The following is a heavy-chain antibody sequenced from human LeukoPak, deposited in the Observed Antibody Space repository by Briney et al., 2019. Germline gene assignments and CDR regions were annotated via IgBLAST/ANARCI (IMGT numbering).Heavy chain of an antibody. V-gene: IGHV1-69*13. CDR3: ARDDNWFDP. CDR1: GGTFSSYA. CDR2: IIPIFGTA. Sequence: VASVKVSCKASGGTFSSYAISWVRQAPGQGLEWMGGIIPIFGTANYAQKFQGRVTITADESTSTAYMELSSLRSDDTAVYYCARDDNWFDPWGQGTLVTVSS. J-gene: IGHJ5*02.